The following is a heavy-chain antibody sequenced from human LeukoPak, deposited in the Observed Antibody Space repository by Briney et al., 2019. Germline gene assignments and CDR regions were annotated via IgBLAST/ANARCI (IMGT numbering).Heavy chain of an antibody. CDR1: GFTFSSYA. D-gene: IGHD1-26*01. CDR3: AKVVGATTREDFDY. J-gene: IGHJ4*02. Sequence: PGGSLRLSCAASGFTFSSYAMSWVRQAPGKGLEWVSTISGSGGSTYYADSVKGRFTISRDNSKNTLYLQMNSLRAEDTAVYFCAKVVGATTREDFDYWCQGSLVTVSS. V-gene: IGHV3-23*01. CDR2: ISGSGGST.